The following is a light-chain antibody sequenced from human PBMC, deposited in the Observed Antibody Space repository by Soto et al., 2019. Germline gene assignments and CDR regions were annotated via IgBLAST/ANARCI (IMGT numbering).Light chain of an antibody. CDR2: DVS. CDR1: QSVRNY. Sequence: EIVLTQSPATLSLSPGERATLSCRASQSVRNYLAWYQQKPGQAPRLLIYDVSNRATGIPARFSGSGSGTDFTLTIGRLEPEDFGVYYCQQRYDWPPLTFGGGTKVEI. J-gene: IGKJ4*01. V-gene: IGKV3-11*01. CDR3: QQRYDWPPLT.